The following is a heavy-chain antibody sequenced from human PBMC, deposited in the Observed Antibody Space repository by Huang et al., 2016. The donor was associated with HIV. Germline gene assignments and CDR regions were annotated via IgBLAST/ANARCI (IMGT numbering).Heavy chain of an antibody. CDR1: RFTFSKFA. Sequence: QVQLVESGGGVVRPGRSMRLSCAASRFTFSKFAMHWVRQAPGKGLEWMAVISYDGSSKHSADSVTGRLTISRDNSNNTLYLQMNSLTVEDTAVYYCTKGHYYDTNGYVAFDIWGQGTMVTVSS. V-gene: IGHV3-30*18. D-gene: IGHD3-22*01. CDR2: ISYDGSSK. CDR3: TKGHYYDTNGYVAFDI. J-gene: IGHJ3*02.